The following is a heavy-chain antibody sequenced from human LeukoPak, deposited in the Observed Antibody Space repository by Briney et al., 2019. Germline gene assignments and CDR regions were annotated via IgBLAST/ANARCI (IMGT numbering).Heavy chain of an antibody. CDR2: IYYIGGP. J-gene: IGHJ4*02. CDR1: GGSITSGGYF. Sequence: SETLSLTCTVSGGSITSGGYFWGWIRQPPGKGLEWIGSIYYIGGPYYNPSLKSRVTISLDTSKNQLSLKLSSVTAADTAVYYCARSSMFRGVTVDYWGQGTLVTVSS. CDR3: ARSSMFRGVTVDY. V-gene: IGHV4-39*01. D-gene: IGHD3-10*01.